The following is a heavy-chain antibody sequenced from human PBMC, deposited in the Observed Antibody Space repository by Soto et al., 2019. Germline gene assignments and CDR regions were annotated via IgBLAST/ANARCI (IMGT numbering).Heavy chain of an antibody. Sequence: SETLSLTCTVSGGSISSGGYYWSWIRQHPGKGLEWIGYIYYSGSTYYNPSLKSRVTISVDTSKNQFSLKLSSVTAADTAVYYCARESGYSSSWFNYFDYWGQGTLVTVSS. CDR2: IYYSGST. D-gene: IGHD6-13*01. J-gene: IGHJ4*02. V-gene: IGHV4-31*02. CDR1: GGSISSGGYY. CDR3: ARESGYSSSWFNYFDY.